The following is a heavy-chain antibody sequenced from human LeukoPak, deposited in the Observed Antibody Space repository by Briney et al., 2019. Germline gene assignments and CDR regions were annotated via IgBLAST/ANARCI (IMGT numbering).Heavy chain of an antibody. CDR2: ISAYNGYT. Sequence: ASVKVSCKASGYTFTNYAISWVRQAPGQGLEWMGWISAYNGYTTYAQKFQGRVTSTTDTSTSTVYMDLGSLRSDDTAVYYCAREVVRYSRGWPDYWGPGTLVTVSS. CDR3: AREVVRYSRGWPDY. J-gene: IGHJ4*02. V-gene: IGHV1-18*01. CDR1: GYTFTNYA. D-gene: IGHD6-19*01.